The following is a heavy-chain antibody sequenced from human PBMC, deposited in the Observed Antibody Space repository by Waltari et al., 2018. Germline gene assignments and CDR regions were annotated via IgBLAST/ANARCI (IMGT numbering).Heavy chain of an antibody. D-gene: IGHD2-2*01. CDR3: ATDVGASISTAAFDV. V-gene: IGHV4-39*02. J-gene: IGHJ3*01. CDR1: GRSIISNRPY. CDR2: ISYTGNT. Sequence: QLHLQQACPGLVKPSETLSLTCTVSGRSIISNRPYWAWIRQPPGKGREWTAAISYTGNTYYNPTLRSRVTISVDMAKNQFALKRTSVTPADKAVYYCATDVGASISTAAFDVWGQGTMVTVSS.